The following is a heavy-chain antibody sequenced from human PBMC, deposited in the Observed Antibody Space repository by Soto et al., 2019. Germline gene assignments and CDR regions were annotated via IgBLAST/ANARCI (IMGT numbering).Heavy chain of an antibody. J-gene: IGHJ6*01. CDR3: AKKSVFMLYG. D-gene: IGHD3-10*02. CDR1: EVMPRPSA. V-gene: IGHV3-23*01. Sequence: GRSRRDWCAGSEVMPRPSALNSFRHAPEKELEWVSIISGSADSTFYADSVKGRFTISRDNSKSTLYLQINSLRAEDTAVYYCAKKSVFMLYG. CDR2: ISGSADST.